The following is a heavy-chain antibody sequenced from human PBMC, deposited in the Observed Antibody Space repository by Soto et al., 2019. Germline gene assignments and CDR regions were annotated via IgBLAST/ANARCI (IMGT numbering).Heavy chain of an antibody. Sequence: QITLKESGPTLVQPTQTLTLTCTFSGFSLSTTGVAVGWVRQPPGKALNWLALIYWNDDKRYSPSLQSRLTITKDTSKNQVVLTMTNMDPVDKATYYCTHSTNGYGGTVLLYWGQGTLVTVSS. V-gene: IGHV2-5*01. CDR3: THSTNGYGGTVLLY. J-gene: IGHJ4*02. CDR2: IYWNDDK. CDR1: GFSLSTTGVA. D-gene: IGHD5-12*01.